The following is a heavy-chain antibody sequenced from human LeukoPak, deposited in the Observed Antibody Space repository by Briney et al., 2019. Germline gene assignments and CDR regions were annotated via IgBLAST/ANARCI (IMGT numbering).Heavy chain of an antibody. CDR2: VNPNSGGT. Sequence: ASVKVSCKASGYTFTGYYMHWVRQAPGQGLEWMGRVNPNSGGTNYAQKFQGRVTMTRDTSISTAYMELSRLRSGDTAVYYCASRLEYSSSLPDVWGKGTTVTVFS. CDR1: GYTFTGYY. CDR3: ASRLEYSSSLPDV. J-gene: IGHJ6*04. D-gene: IGHD6-6*01. V-gene: IGHV1-2*06.